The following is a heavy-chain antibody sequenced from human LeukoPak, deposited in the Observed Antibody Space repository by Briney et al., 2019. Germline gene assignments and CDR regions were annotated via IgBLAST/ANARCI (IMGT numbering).Heavy chain of an antibody. D-gene: IGHD5-12*01. J-gene: IGHJ4*02. Sequence: GGSLRLSCAAPGFTFSSYAMSWVRQAPGKGLEWVSAISGSGGFTYYADSVKGRFTISRDNSKNTVYLQLNRLRGEDTAVYYCAKLGTIFSGGYAPLDYWGQGTLVTVSS. V-gene: IGHV3-23*01. CDR2: ISGSGGFT. CDR1: GFTFSSYA. CDR3: AKLGTIFSGGYAPLDY.